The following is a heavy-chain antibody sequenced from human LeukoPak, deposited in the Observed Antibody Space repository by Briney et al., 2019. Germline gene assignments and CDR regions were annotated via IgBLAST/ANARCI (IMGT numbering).Heavy chain of an antibody. CDR3: ARGAVVVVSYYYYYMDV. CDR1: GYTFTDYY. CDR2: INPNSRVT. J-gene: IGHJ6*03. V-gene: IGHV1-2*02. Sequence: ASVKVSCKTSGYTFTDYYIHWVRQAPGQGLEWMGWINPNSRVTNYSRKFHGRVTMTRNTPITTAYMELNSLRSDDTAMYYCARGAVVVVSYYYYYMDVWGKGTTVTVSS. D-gene: IGHD2-2*01.